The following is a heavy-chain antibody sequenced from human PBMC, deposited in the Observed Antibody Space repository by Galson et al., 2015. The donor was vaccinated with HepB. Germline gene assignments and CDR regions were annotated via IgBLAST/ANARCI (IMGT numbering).Heavy chain of an antibody. V-gene: IGHV3-74*01. CDR2: INSDGSST. J-gene: IGHJ3*02. CDR1: GFTFSSYW. CDR3: ARGWYSGYVDAFDI. Sequence: SLRLSCAASGFTFSSYWMHWVRQAPGKGLVWVSRINSDGSSTSYADSVKGRFTISRDNAKNTLYLQMNSLRAEDTAVYYCARGWYSGYVDAFDIWGQGTMVTVSS. D-gene: IGHD5-12*01.